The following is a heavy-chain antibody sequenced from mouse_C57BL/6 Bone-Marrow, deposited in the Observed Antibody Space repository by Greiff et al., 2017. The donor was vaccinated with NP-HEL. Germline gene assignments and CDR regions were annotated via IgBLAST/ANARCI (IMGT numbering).Heavy chain of an antibody. CDR1: GFTFSSYA. J-gene: IGHJ2*01. V-gene: IGHV5-9-1*02. CDR2: ISSGGDYI. CDR3: TRDVYDGYSDY. Sequence: EVKLMESGEGLVKPGGSLKLSCAASGFTFSSYAMSWVRQTPEKRLEWVAYISSGGDYIYYADTVKGRFTISRDNARNTLYLQMSSLKSEDTAMYYCTRDVYDGYSDYWGQGTTLTVSS. D-gene: IGHD2-3*01.